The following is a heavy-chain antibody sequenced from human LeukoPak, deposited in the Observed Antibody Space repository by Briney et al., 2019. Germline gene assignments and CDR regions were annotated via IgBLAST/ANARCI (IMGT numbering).Heavy chain of an antibody. CDR1: GYTFTDYY. Sequence: ASVKVSCKASGYTFTDYYMHWVRQAPGQGLEWMGWINPNSGGTNYAQKFQGRVTMTRDTSISTAYMELSRLRSDDTPVYYCARDLYHDFWSAASSGYFDYWGQGTLVTVSS. V-gene: IGHV1-2*02. J-gene: IGHJ4*02. CDR2: INPNSGGT. D-gene: IGHD3-3*01. CDR3: ARDLYHDFWSAASSGYFDY.